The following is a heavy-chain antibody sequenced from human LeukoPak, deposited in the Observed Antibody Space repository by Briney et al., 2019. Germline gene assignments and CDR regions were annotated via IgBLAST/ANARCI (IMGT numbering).Heavy chain of an antibody. CDR1: GFPFNSYW. D-gene: IGHD3-10*01. CDR3: ARHPRGSSIDD. CDR2: IRQDGSDK. V-gene: IGHV3-7*01. J-gene: IGHJ4*02. Sequence: PGGSLRLSCAASGFPFNSYWMSWVRQAPEKGLEWLANIRQDGSDKQYVDSVKGRFTISRDNAKNSLYLQMNSLSAEDTAVYYCARHPRGSSIDDWGQGTLVTVSS.